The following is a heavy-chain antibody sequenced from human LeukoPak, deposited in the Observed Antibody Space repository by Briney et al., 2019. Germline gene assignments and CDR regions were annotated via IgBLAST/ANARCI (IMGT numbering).Heavy chain of an antibody. D-gene: IGHD3/OR15-3a*01. CDR3: AKDLSSGTGRGFDY. CDR2: FSGSGGST. CDR1: GFTFSSYA. V-gene: IGHV3-23*01. Sequence: GGSLRLSCAASGFTFSSYAMSWVRQAPGKGLEWVSAFSGSGGSTYYAESVKGRFTIYRDNSKNTLYLQMNSLRAEDTALYYCAKDLSSGTGRGFDYWGQGTLVTVSS. J-gene: IGHJ4*02.